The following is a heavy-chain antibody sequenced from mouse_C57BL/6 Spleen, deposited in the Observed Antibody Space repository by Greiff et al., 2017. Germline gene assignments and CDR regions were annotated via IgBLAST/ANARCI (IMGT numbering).Heavy chain of an antibody. CDR3: ARFGYGSSYDY. D-gene: IGHD1-1*01. V-gene: IGHV1-69*01. CDR2: IDPSDSYT. Sequence: VQLKQPGAELVMPGASVKLSCKASGYTFTSYWMHWVKQRPGQGLEWIGEIDPSDSYTNYNQKFKGKSTLTVDKSSSTAYMQLSSLTSEDSAVYYCARFGYGSSYDYWGQGTTLTVSS. J-gene: IGHJ2*01. CDR1: GYTFTSYW.